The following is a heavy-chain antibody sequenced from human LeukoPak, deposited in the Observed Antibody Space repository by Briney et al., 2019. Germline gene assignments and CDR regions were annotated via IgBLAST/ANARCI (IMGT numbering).Heavy chain of an antibody. V-gene: IGHV4-34*01. D-gene: IGHD1-1*01. CDR3: ARTIWTTYYFDY. CDR2: INHGGST. CDR1: GGSFSGYY. Sequence: PSETLSLTCAVYGGSFSGYYWSWIRQPPGKGLEWIGEINHGGSTNYNPSLKSRVTISVDTSKNQFSLKLSSVTAADTAVYYCARTIWTTYYFDYWGQGTLVTGSS. J-gene: IGHJ4*02.